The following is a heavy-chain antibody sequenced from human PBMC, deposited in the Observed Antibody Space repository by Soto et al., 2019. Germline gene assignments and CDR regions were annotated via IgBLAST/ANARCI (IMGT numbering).Heavy chain of an antibody. J-gene: IGHJ4*02. V-gene: IGHV3-48*03. Sequence: GGSLRLSCAASGFTFSSYEMNWVRQAPGKGLEWVSYISSSGSTIYYADSVKGRFTISRDNAKNSLYLQMNSLRAEDTAVYYCARGTYYDIFDYWGQGTLVTVSS. CDR1: GFTFSSYE. D-gene: IGHD3-9*01. CDR3: ARGTYYDIFDY. CDR2: ISSSGSTI.